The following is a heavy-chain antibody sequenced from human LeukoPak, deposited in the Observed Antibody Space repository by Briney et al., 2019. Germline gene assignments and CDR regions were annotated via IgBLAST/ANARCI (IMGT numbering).Heavy chain of an antibody. CDR1: GGSISSYY. J-gene: IGHJ5*02. V-gene: IGHV4-59*01. D-gene: IGHD5-18*01. CDR3: ARAIRADTAMVHLGGFDP. CDR2: IYYSGST. Sequence: SETLSLTCTVSGGSISSYYWSWIRQPPGKGLEWIGYIYYSGSTNYNPSLKSRVTISVDTSKNQFSLKLSPVTPADTAVYYCARAIRADTAMVHLGGFDPWGQGTLVTVSS.